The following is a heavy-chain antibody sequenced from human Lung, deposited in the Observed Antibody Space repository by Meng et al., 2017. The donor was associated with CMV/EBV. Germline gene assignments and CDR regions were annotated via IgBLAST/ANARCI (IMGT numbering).Heavy chain of an antibody. CDR2: IYYSGST. J-gene: IGHJ5*02. Sequence: ISSSSSYWGSIRQPPGEGLDWFGSIYYSGSTSYNPSLKSRVPISVDTSKNQFSLKLSSVPAADTAVYYCARVGPTKYGGKGVGFDPWGQGTLVTVSS. V-gene: IGHV4-39*07. CDR1: ISSSSSY. D-gene: IGHD4-23*01. CDR3: ARVGPTKYGGKGVGFDP.